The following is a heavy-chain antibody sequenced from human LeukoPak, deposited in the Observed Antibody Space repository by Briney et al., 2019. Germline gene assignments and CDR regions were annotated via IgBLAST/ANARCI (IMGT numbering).Heavy chain of an antibody. V-gene: IGHV3-53*01. D-gene: IGHD2-15*01. CDR3: ARVVLPGYCSGGSCSGGAFDI. Sequence: GGSLRLSCAASGFTVSSNYMSWVRQAPGKGLEWVSVIYSGGSTYYADSVKGRFTISRDNSKNTLYLQMNSLRAEDTAWYYCARVVLPGYCSGGSCSGGAFDIWGQGTMVTVSS. J-gene: IGHJ3*02. CDR1: GFTVSSNY. CDR2: IYSGGST.